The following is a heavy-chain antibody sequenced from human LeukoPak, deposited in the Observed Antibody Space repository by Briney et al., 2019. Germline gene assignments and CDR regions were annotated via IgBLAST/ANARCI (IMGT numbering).Heavy chain of an antibody. CDR3: ARXPLHDFWSGYNDY. CDR2: INHSGST. J-gene: IGHJ4*02. CDR1: GGSFSGYY. Sequence: SETLSLTCAVYGGSFSGYYWSWIRQPPGKGLEWIGEINHSGSTNYNPSLKSRVTISVDTSKNQFSLKLSSVTAADTAVYYCARXPLHDFWSGYNDYWGQGTLVTVS. D-gene: IGHD3-3*01. V-gene: IGHV4-34*01.